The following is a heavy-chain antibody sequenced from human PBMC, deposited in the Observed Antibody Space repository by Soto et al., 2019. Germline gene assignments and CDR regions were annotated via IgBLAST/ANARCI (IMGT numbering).Heavy chain of an antibody. CDR2: IYYSGST. CDR3: ARVFSISNSLDY. Sequence: SETLSLTCTVSGGSISSADYYWSWVRQPPGKGLEWIGYIYYSGSTYYNPSLKSRVTISVDTSKNQFSLKLSSVTAADTAVYYCARVFSISNSLDYWGQGTLVTVSS. CDR1: GGSISSADYY. D-gene: IGHD7-27*01. J-gene: IGHJ4*02. V-gene: IGHV4-30-4*01.